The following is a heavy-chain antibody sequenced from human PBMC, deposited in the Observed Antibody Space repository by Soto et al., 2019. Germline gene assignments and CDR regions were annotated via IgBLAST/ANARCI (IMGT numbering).Heavy chain of an antibody. CDR3: AXTPGANGLLHYYYGMDV. J-gene: IGHJ6*02. CDR1: GFTFSSYA. V-gene: IGHV3-23*01. Sequence: PGGSLRLSCAASGFTFSSYAMSWVRQAPGKGLEWVSAISGSGGSTYYADSVKGRFTISRDNSKNTLYLQMNSLRAEDTAVYYCAXTPGANGLLHYYYGMDVWGQGTTVTVSS. D-gene: IGHD7-27*01. CDR2: ISGSGGST.